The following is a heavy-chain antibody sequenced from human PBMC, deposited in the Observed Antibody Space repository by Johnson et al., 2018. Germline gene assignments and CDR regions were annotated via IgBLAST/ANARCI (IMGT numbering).Heavy chain of an antibody. CDR2: MYPSGGT. CDR1: GGSISSYY. D-gene: IGHD3-3*02. J-gene: IGHJ1*01. CDR3: ARGRGTGSYSQAYLDH. Sequence: QVQLQESGPGLVKXSDTLSLMCTVPGGSISSYYYHWIRQSPGKGLEWIGYMYPSGGTNYNPSLHGRVTISLDTSKNQFPLKLSSVTAADTAVYYCARGRGTGSYSQAYLDHWGQGTLVTVSS. V-gene: IGHV4-59*01.